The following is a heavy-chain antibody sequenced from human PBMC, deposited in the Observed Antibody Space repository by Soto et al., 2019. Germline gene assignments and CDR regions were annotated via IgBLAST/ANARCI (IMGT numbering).Heavy chain of an antibody. V-gene: IGHV3-23*01. J-gene: IGHJ4*02. CDR2: ISAGGGTT. D-gene: IGHD6-13*01. CDR3: AKRLIYSTSWYYFDY. Sequence: GGSLRLSCAASGFTFSSYAMSWVRQAPGKGLQWVSSISAGGGTTYYADSVKGRFTISRDNSENTLYLQMNSLTAEDAAVYYSAKRLIYSTSWYYFDYWGQGTLVTVSS. CDR1: GFTFSSYA.